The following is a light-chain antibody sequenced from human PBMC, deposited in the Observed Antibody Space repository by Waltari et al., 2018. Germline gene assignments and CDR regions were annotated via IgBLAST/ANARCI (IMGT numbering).Light chain of an antibody. CDR2: RNN. V-gene: IGLV1-47*01. J-gene: IGLJ3*02. CDR1: SSNIGSNY. Sequence: QSVLTQPPSASGTPGQRVTISCSGSSSNIGSNYVYWYQQRPGTAPKLLIYRNNQRPSGVPDRFSGSKSDTSASLAISGLRSEDEADYYCAAWDDSLSGWVFGGGTKLTVL. CDR3: AAWDDSLSGWV.